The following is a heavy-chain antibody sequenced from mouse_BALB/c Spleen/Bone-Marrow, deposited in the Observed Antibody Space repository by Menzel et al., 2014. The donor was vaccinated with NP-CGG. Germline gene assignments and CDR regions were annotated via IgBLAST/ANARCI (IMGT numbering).Heavy chain of an antibody. CDR1: GYTFTSFY. CDR2: INPSNGGT. CDR3: TRGSYGSSQYYFDY. D-gene: IGHD1-1*01. J-gene: IGHJ2*01. Sequence: VQLQQSGAELVKPGASVKLSCKASGYTFTSFYMYWVKQRPGQGLEWIGGINPSNGGTNSNEKFKSKATLTLDKSSSTAYMQLSSLTSGDSAVYYCTRGSYGSSQYYFDYWGQGTTLTVSS. V-gene: IGHV1S81*02.